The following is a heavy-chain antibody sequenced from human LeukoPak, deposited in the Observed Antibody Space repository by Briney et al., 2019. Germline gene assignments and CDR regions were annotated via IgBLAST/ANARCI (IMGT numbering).Heavy chain of an antibody. CDR2: INRDGSST. D-gene: IGHD4-17*01. Sequence: GGSLRLSCAASGFRLRSYWMHWVRQAPGKGLVWVSRINRDGSSTYYAGSVKGRVTTSRDNAKNTLYLQMNSLRAEDTAVYYCARVGSPLYGDYVRDYYGMDVWGQGTTVTVSS. J-gene: IGHJ6*02. CDR1: GFRLRSYW. CDR3: ARVGSPLYGDYVRDYYGMDV. V-gene: IGHV3-74*01.